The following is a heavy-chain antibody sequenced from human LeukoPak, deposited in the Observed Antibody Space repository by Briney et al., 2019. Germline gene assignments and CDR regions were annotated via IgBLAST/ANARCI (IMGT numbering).Heavy chain of an antibody. V-gene: IGHV3-33*01. D-gene: IGHD3-22*01. J-gene: IGHJ6*02. Sequence: GGSLRLSCAASGFTFSSYGMHWVRQAPGKGLEWVAAIWYDGSNKNYADSVKGRFTISRDNSKNTLYLQMNSLRAEDTAVYYCARALPITMIVVVYPGGMDVWGQGTTVTVSS. CDR1: GFTFSSYG. CDR2: IWYDGSNK. CDR3: ARALPITMIVVVYPGGMDV.